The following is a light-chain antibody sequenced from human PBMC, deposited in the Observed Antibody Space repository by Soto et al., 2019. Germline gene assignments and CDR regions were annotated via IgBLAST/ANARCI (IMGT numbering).Light chain of an antibody. J-gene: IGKJ4*01. CDR1: QTLSSSS. Sequence: EIVLTQSAGTLSLSPGESGTLSCRAGQTLSSSSLAWYQQKRGQAPRLVIYGASNRASGIPDRFSGGGSGTDFTLTISRLELEDFAVYYCHQYGSSPLTFGGGTKVDIK. CDR2: GAS. CDR3: HQYGSSPLT. V-gene: IGKV3-20*01.